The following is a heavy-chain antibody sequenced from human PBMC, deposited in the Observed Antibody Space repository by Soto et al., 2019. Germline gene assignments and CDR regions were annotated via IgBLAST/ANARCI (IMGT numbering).Heavy chain of an antibody. D-gene: IGHD3-22*01. Sequence: PSETLSLTCTVSGGSIRSNNHYWAWIRQPPGKGLEWVANVQWTANTYSNPSLKSRVTTSVDTSKNQFSLKLSSVTAADTAFYYCARGLIAPHFDYWGQGTLVTVSS. CDR1: GGSIRSNNHY. J-gene: IGHJ4*02. CDR3: ARGLIAPHFDY. V-gene: IGHV4-39*07. CDR2: VQWTANT.